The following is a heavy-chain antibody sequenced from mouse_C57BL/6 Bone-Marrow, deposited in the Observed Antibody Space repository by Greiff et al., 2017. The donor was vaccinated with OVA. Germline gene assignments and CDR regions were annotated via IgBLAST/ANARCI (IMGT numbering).Heavy chain of an antibody. V-gene: IGHV1-62-2*01. D-gene: IGHD1-1*01. CDR3: ARGYYGSSYDYYAMDY. CDR1: CYTFTEYT. CDR2: VYPGSGSI. Sequence: QVPLQPSGAELVKPGASVKLSCQASCYTFTEYTLHWVKQRSGQGLEWIGWVYPGSGSIKYNEKFKSKATLTVEKPSSTAYMQLSSLTSEDSAVYYCARGYYGSSYDYYAMDYWGQGTSVTVSS. J-gene: IGHJ4*01.